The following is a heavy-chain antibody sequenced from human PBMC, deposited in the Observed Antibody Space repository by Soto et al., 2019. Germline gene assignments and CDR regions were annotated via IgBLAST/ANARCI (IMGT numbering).Heavy chain of an antibody. V-gene: IGHV3-23*01. CDR1: GFTFSSYA. CDR3: GGSGWHAFDI. J-gene: IGHJ3*02. CDR2: ISGSGGST. Sequence: EVQLLESGGGLVQPEGSLRLSCAASGFTFSSYAMSWVRQAPGKGLEWVSAISGSGGSTYYVDSVKGRFTISRDNSKNTLYLQMNSLRAEDTAVYYCGGSGWHAFDIWGQGTMVTVSS. D-gene: IGHD6-19*01.